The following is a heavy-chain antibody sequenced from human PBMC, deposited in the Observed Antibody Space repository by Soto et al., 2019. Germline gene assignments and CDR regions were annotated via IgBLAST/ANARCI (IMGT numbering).Heavy chain of an antibody. D-gene: IGHD4-4*01. Sequence: QLQLQESGPGLVKPSETLSLTCTVSGGSISSSSYYWGWIRQPPGKGLEWIGSIYYSGSTYYNPSLKSRVTQSVDTSKNQFSLKLSSGTAADTAVYYCARQMSYSTRGYYCYYGMDVWGQGTTVTVSS. CDR1: GGSISSSSYY. CDR2: IYYSGST. V-gene: IGHV4-39*01. CDR3: ARQMSYSTRGYYCYYGMDV. J-gene: IGHJ6*02.